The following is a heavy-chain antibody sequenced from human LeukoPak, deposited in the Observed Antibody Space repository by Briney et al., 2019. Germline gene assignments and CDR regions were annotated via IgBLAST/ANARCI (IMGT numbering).Heavy chain of an antibody. D-gene: IGHD6-6*01. CDR1: GFTFSNAW. CDR3: ASTIATRYFDY. J-gene: IGHJ4*02. V-gene: IGHV3-7*03. CDR2: IKEDGSEK. Sequence: GGSLRLSCAASGFTFSNAWMSWVRQAPGKGLEWVANIKEDGSEKYYVDSVKGRFIISRDNAKNSLYLQMNSLRAEDTAVYYCASTIATRYFDYWGQGTLVTVSS.